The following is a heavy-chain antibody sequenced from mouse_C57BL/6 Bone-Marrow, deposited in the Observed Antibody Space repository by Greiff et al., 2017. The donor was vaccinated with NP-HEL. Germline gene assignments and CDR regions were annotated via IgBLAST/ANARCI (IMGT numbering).Heavy chain of an antibody. CDR3: ARKGDDGYYVGFAY. CDR2: IDPANGNT. J-gene: IGHJ3*01. CDR1: GFNIKNTY. V-gene: IGHV14-3*01. D-gene: IGHD2-3*01. Sequence: EVKLVESVAELVRPGASVKLSCTASGFNIKNTYMHWVKQRPEQGLEWIGRIDPANGNTKYAPKFQGKATITADTSSNTAYLQLSSLTSEDTAIYYCARKGDDGYYVGFAYWGQGTLVTVSA.